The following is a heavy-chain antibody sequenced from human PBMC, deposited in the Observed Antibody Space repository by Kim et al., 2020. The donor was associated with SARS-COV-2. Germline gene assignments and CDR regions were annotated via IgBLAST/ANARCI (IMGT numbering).Heavy chain of an antibody. Sequence: GGSLRLSCAASGFTVSSNYMSWVRQAPGKGLEWVSVIYSGGSTYYADSVKGRFTISRDNSKNTLYLQMNSLRAEDTAVYYCARLAGMTTVTKDYYYGMDVWGQGTTVTVSS. CDR1: GFTVSSNY. CDR2: IYSGGST. D-gene: IGHD4-17*01. CDR3: ARLAGMTTVTKDYYYGMDV. J-gene: IGHJ6*02. V-gene: IGHV3-53*01.